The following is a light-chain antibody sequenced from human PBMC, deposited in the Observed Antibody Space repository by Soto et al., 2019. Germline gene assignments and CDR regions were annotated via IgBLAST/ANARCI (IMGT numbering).Light chain of an antibody. J-gene: IGLJ2*01. CDR3: SSYTSSTLVV. V-gene: IGLV2-14*01. CDR2: DVT. Sequence: QSALTQPASVSGSPGQSITISCSGTSSDVGAYNYVSWFQQYPGKAPKLLIYDVTNRPSGISHRFSGSKSGNTASLTISGLQAEDEADCHCSSYTSSTLVVFGGGTKLTVL. CDR1: SSDVGAYNY.